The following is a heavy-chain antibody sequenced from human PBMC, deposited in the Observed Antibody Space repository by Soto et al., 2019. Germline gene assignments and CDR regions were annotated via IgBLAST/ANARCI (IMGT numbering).Heavy chain of an antibody. CDR2: ISSSSSYI. D-gene: IGHD3-16*02. V-gene: IGHV3-21*01. CDR1: GFTFSSYS. Sequence: GGSLRLSCAASGFTFSSYSMNWVRQAPGKGLEWVSSISSSSSYIYYADSVKGRFTISRDNAKNSLYLQMNSLRAEDTAVYYCARSPYDYIWGSYRDFDYWGQGTLVTVSS. CDR3: ARSPYDYIWGSYRDFDY. J-gene: IGHJ4*02.